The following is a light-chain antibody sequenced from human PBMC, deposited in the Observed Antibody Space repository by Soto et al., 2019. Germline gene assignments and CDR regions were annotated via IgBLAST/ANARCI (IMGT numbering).Light chain of an antibody. J-gene: IGLJ1*01. CDR3: AAWDDSLNGFYA. V-gene: IGLV1-44*01. CDR1: DSNIGSNT. CDR2: ANV. Sequence: QSVLIQPPSASGTPGQTVTISCSGSDSNIGSNTVHWYQQLPGTAPQLLIYANVQRPSGVPDRFSASKSGTSASLAISGLQSEDEADYFCAAWDDSLNGFYAFGLGTKLTVL.